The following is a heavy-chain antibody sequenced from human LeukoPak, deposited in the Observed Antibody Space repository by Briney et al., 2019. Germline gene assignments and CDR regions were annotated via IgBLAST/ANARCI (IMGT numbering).Heavy chain of an antibody. CDR1: GFTFSSYA. CDR3: ARGASNDY. J-gene: IGHJ4*02. CDR2: ISYDGSNK. D-gene: IGHD3-16*01. V-gene: IGHV3-30*01. Sequence: GGSLRLSCAASGFTFSSYAMHWVRQAPGKGPEWVAVISYDGSNKYYADSVKGRFTISRDNSKNTLYLQMNSLRAEDTAVCYCARGASNDYWGQGTLVTVSS.